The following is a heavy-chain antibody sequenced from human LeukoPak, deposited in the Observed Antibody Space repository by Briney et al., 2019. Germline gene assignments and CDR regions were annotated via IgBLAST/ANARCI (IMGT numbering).Heavy chain of an antibody. CDR1: GFTFNIYI. J-gene: IGHJ6*04. CDR3: AELGITMIGGV. V-gene: IGHV3-23*01. Sequence: GGSLRLSCAASGFTFNIYIMTWVRQAPGKGLEWVSSMYGSSDSTFYADSVKGRFTISRDNSKNTVFLQMNSLRAEDTAVYYCAELGITMIGGVWGKGTTVTISS. CDR2: MYGSSDST. D-gene: IGHD3-10*02.